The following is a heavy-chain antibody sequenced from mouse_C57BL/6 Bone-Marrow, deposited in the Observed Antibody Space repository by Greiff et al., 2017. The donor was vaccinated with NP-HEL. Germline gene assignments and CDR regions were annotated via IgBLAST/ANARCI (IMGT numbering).Heavy chain of an antibody. J-gene: IGHJ3*01. D-gene: IGHD1-1*01. Sequence: QVQLQQPGAELVKPGASVKLSCKASGYTFTSYWMHWVKQRPGRGLEWLGRIDPNSGGTQYNEKFKSKATLTVDKPSITAYMQLSSLTSEDSAVYYCARRSYYGSSYSFAYWGQGTLVTVSA. CDR3: ARRSYYGSSYSFAY. CDR2: IDPNSGGT. V-gene: IGHV1-72*01. CDR1: GYTFTSYW.